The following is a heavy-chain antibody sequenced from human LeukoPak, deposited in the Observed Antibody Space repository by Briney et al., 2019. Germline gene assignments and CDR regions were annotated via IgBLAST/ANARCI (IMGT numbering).Heavy chain of an antibody. D-gene: IGHD2-2*01. CDR3: ARYIVVVPAAILGPYYYYYYMDV. V-gene: IGHV1-18*01. CDR1: GYTFTSYG. CDR2: ISAYNGNT. Sequence: ASVKVSCKASGYTFTSYGISWVRQAPGQGLEWMGWISAYNGNTNYAQKLQGRVTMTTDTSTSTAYMELRSLRSDDTAVYYCARYIVVVPAAILGPYYYYYYMDVWGKGTTVTVSS. J-gene: IGHJ6*03.